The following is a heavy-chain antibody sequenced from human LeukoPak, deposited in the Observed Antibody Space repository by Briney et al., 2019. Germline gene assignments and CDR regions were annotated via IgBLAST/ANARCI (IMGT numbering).Heavy chain of an antibody. CDR2: VYYSGST. V-gene: IGHV4-39*02. Sequence: PSETLSLTCTVSGGSITGGSYYWAWIRQSPGKGLEWIGSVYYSGSTHYSSSLKSRVTISVDTSKNLFSLRLNSVTAADTAVYFCARGSSRAFDYWGQGTLVTVSS. CDR1: GGSITGGSYY. CDR3: ARGSSRAFDY. J-gene: IGHJ4*02. D-gene: IGHD2-2*01.